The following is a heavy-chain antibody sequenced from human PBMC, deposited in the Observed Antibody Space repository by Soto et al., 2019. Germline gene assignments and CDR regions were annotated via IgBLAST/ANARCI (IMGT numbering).Heavy chain of an antibody. CDR2: IYPGDSDT. J-gene: IGHJ6*03. V-gene: IGHV5-51*01. D-gene: IGHD1-26*01. Sequence: VRQMPGKGLEWMGIIYPGDSDTRYSPSFQGQVTISADKSISTAYLQWSSLKASDTAMYYCARQSYVGNYYYYMDVWGKGTTVTVSS. CDR3: ARQSYVGNYYYYMDV.